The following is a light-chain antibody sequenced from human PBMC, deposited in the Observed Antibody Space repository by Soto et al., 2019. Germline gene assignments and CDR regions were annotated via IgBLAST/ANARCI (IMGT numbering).Light chain of an antibody. V-gene: IGKV3-20*01. CDR2: GAS. J-gene: IGKJ3*01. Sequence: IVLTQSPGTLSLSPGDGATLFCRASETVRGNYLAWYQKKPGQSPRLLIFGASTRATGIPERFSGSGSGTDFTLSISILEYDDFAEYYCHHYGSSPPDAFGPGT. CDR1: ETVRGNY. CDR3: HHYGSSPPDA.